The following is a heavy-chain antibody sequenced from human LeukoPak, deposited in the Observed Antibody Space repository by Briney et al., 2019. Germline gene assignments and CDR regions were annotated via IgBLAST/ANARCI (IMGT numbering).Heavy chain of an antibody. Sequence: SETLSLTCTVSGGSMISGGYYWSWIRQPPGKGLEWIGYIYHSGSTYYNPSLKSRVTISVDRSKNQFSLKLTSVTAADTAIYYCARDGYRTVGDYWGQGTLVTVSS. CDR3: ARDGYRTVGDY. CDR1: GGSMISGGYY. CDR2: IYHSGST. V-gene: IGHV4-30-2*01. D-gene: IGHD5-18*01. J-gene: IGHJ4*02.